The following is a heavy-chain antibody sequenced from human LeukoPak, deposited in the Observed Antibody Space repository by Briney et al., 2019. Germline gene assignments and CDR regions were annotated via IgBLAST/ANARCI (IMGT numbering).Heavy chain of an antibody. J-gene: IGHJ4*02. V-gene: IGHV1-69*05. D-gene: IGHD6-19*01. CDR2: IIPIFGTA. CDR1: GGTFSSYA. Sequence: ASVTVSCKASGGTFSSYAISWVRQAPGQGLEWMGGIIPIFGTANYAQKFQGRVTITTDESTSTAYMELSSLRSEDTAVYYCARVSPALGIAVAGKGAFDYWGQGTLVTVSS. CDR3: ARVSPALGIAVAGKGAFDY.